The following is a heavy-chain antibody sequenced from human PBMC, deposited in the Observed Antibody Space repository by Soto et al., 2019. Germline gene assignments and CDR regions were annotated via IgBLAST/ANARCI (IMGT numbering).Heavy chain of an antibody. Sequence: QVQLVQSGAEVKRPGSSVKVSCRASGGTFSDYTFSWVRQAPGQVLEWLGGIIPFLGSSKYARNFQARGTFSADEFTATAFMDLSRLRSGDTAVYYCEAKKDRTSSTSYFYNYGMDIWGQGTTVTVSS. D-gene: IGHD6-6*01. CDR3: EAKKDRTSSTSYFYNYGMDI. V-gene: IGHV1-69*01. J-gene: IGHJ6*02. CDR2: IIPFLGSS. CDR1: GGTFSDYT.